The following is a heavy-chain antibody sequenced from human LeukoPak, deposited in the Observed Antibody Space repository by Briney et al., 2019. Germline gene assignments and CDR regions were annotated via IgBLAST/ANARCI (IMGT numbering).Heavy chain of an antibody. Sequence: GESLKISFQPPGYIFTDFWIGWGGQMPGKGLEWIAIIYCDGSKTIYSPSFQTQVTISVDKSTNTAYLQWTSLKASDTAIYFCARRAELGMRYFDSWGQGALVTVSS. V-gene: IGHV5-51*01. CDR1: GYIFTDFW. J-gene: IGHJ4*02. CDR2: IYCDGSKT. CDR3: ARRAELGMRYFDS. D-gene: IGHD3-16*01.